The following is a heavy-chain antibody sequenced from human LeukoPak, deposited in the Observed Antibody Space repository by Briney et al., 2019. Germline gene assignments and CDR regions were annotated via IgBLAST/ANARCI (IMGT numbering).Heavy chain of an antibody. CDR2: IFYTGST. CDR3: ARVNWGGFDI. J-gene: IGHJ3*02. D-gene: IGHD7-27*01. Sequence: PLETLSLTCFVSGGSISSHYWTWIRQPPGKGLECIGDIFYTGSTTHSPSLKRRATISIETSKNQISLELRSVTAADTAVYFCARVNWGGFDIWGQGTLASV. V-gene: IGHV4-59*11. CDR1: GGSISSHY.